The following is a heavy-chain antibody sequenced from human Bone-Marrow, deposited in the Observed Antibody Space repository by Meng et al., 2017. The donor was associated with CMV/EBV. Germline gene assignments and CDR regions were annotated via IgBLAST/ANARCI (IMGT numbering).Heavy chain of an antibody. CDR2: ISSSSSYI. D-gene: IGHD4-23*01. Sequence: GESLKISCGASGFTFSSYSMNWVRQAPGKGLEWVSSISSSSSYIYDADSVKGRFTISRDNAKNSLYLQMNSLRAEDTAVYYCGGNSDGMDVWGQGTTVTVSS. CDR1: GFTFSSYS. V-gene: IGHV3-21*04. J-gene: IGHJ6*02. CDR3: GGNSDGMDV.